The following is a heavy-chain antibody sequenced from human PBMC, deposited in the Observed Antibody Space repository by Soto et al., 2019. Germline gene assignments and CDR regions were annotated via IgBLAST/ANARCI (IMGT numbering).Heavy chain of an antibody. CDR1: GFTFSNYW. CDR3: ARDLAGGLFQGGVDF. Sequence: EVQLVVSGGGLVQPGGSLRLSCVASGFTFSNYWMSWVRQVPGKGLEWVANIQKDGSEKYYVDSVKGRFTISRDNAKNSLYLQMNSLRAEATAVYYCARDLAGGLFQGGVDFWGQGDLVTGSS. J-gene: IGHJ4*02. D-gene: IGHD3-16*01. V-gene: IGHV3-7*01. CDR2: IQKDGSEK.